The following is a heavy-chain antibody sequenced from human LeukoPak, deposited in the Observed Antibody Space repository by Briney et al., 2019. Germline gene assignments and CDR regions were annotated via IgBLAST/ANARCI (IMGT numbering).Heavy chain of an antibody. CDR1: GYSISSGYY. J-gene: IGHJ4*02. Sequence: PSETLSLTCTVSGYSISSGYYWGWIRQTPGKGLEWIGIIYQSGNTYYNPSLKSRLTISVDTSKNQFSLKLSSVTAADTAVYYCARVDYYDSSGYLSDYWGQGTLVTVSS. CDR3: ARVDYYDSSGYLSDY. V-gene: IGHV4-38-2*02. CDR2: IYQSGNT. D-gene: IGHD3-22*01.